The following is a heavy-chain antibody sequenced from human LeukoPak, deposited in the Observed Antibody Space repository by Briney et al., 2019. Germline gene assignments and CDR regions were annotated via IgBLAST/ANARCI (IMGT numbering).Heavy chain of an antibody. CDR1: GYIFTGYY. Sequence: GASVKVSCRASGYIFTGYYIHWVRQAPGQGLEWVGWINPISHGTEYAQKFQGRVTVTSDSSTSTSYMELHRLNSDDTAVYFCVRDVETWGQGTLVTVSS. CDR2: INPISHGT. J-gene: IGHJ4*02. CDR3: VRDVET. V-gene: IGHV1-2*02.